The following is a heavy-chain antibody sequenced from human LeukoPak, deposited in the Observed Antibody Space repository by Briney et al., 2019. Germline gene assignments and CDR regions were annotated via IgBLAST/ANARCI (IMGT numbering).Heavy chain of an antibody. Sequence: GGSLRLSCGGSGFALKSYSLTWVRQAPGKGLEWVSSISSTSAYIHYADSVKGRFTISRDNAKNSLYLQMNSLRAEDTAVYYCASSYGSRDYWGQGTLVTVSS. CDR2: ISSTSAYI. CDR1: GFALKSYS. CDR3: ASSYGSRDY. D-gene: IGHD4-17*01. J-gene: IGHJ4*02. V-gene: IGHV3-21*01.